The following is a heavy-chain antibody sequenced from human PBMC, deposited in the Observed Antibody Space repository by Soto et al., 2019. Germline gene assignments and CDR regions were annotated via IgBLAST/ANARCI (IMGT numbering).Heavy chain of an antibody. V-gene: IGHV3-30-3*01. CDR2: ISYDGNNK. D-gene: IGHD2-15*01. Sequence: QVQLVESGGGVVQPGRSLRLSCAASGFIFSTYAMHWVRQAPGKGLEWVAFISYDGNNKYKADSVKVRFSISRDNSKNTLYLQMNSLRTEDTALYYCARADCSGGSCYAYDYWGQGTLVTVSS. CDR1: GFIFSTYA. J-gene: IGHJ4*02. CDR3: ARADCSGGSCYAYDY.